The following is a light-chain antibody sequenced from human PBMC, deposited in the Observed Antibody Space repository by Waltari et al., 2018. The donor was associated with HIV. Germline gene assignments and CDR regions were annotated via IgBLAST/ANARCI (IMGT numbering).Light chain of an antibody. CDR2: DAS. J-gene: IGKJ2*01. Sequence: EIVLTQSPATLSLSPGERATLSCRASHSVSDYLAWYQQKPGQPPRLLIYDASNRAAGIPARFSDSGSGTDFTLTISSLEPEDFAVYYCQQRTSWSPNTFGQGTKLEIK. V-gene: IGKV3-11*01. CDR3: QQRTSWSPNT. CDR1: HSVSDY.